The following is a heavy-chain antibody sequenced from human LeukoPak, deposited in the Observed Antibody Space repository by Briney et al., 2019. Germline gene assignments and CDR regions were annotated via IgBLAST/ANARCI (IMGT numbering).Heavy chain of an antibody. CDR1: GGSISSGGYY. J-gene: IGHJ6*02. CDR2: IYYSGST. D-gene: IGHD2-2*01. Sequence: SETLSLTCIVSGGSISSGGYYWSWIRQPPGKGLEWIGNIYYSGSTYYNPSLKSRVTMSVDTSKNQFSLKLSSVTAADTAVYYCARYCSSNSCPYYNGMDVWGQGTTVTVSS. CDR3: ARYCSSNSCPYYNGMDV. V-gene: IGHV4-39*01.